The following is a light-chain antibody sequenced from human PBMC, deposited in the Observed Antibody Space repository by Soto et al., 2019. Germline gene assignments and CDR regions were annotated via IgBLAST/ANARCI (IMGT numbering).Light chain of an antibody. V-gene: IGLV2-14*01. J-gene: IGLJ1*01. CDR2: EVS. CDR3: SSFTSTSPYV. CDR1: NSDVGGYNY. Sequence: SALTQPASVSGSPGQSITISCTGTNSDVGGYNYVSWYQEHPGKAPKLIIYEVSHRPSGVSNRFSGSKSGNTASLTISGLQADDEADYYCSSFTSTSPYVFGTGTKLTVL.